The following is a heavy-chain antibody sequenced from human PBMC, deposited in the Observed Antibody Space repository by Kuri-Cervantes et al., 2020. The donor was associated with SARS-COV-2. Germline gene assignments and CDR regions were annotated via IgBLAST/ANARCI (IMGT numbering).Heavy chain of an antibody. CDR1: GYTFTSYA. Sequence: ASVKVSCKASGYTFTSYAMHWVRQAPGQRLEWMGWINAGNGNTKYSQKFQGRVTMTEDTSTDTAYMELSSLRSEDTAVYYCATVGQSLYDSSGYSSYYFDYWGQGTLVTVSS. V-gene: IGHV1-3*01. J-gene: IGHJ4*02. D-gene: IGHD3-22*01. CDR2: INAGNGNT. CDR3: ATVGQSLYDSSGYSSYYFDY.